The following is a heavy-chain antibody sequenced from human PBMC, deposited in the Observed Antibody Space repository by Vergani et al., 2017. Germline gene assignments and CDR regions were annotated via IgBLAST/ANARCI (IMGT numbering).Heavy chain of an antibody. CDR2: ISYDGSNK. Sequence: QVQLVESGGGVVQPGRSLRLSCAASGFTFSSYAMHWVRQAPGKGLEWVAVISYDGSNKYYADSLKGRFTISRDNSKNTLYLQINSRRAEDTAVYYCARGASGDYVSSFDYWGQGTLVTVSS. J-gene: IGHJ4*02. CDR1: GFTFSSYA. V-gene: IGHV3-30-3*01. D-gene: IGHD4-17*01. CDR3: ARGASGDYVSSFDY.